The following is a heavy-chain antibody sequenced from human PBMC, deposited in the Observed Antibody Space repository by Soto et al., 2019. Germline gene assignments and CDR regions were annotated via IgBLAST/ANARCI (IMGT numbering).Heavy chain of an antibody. CDR3: ARWNGYGDL. J-gene: IGHJ4*02. CDR2: MSIGGEKT. V-gene: IGHV3-23*01. CDR1: GFSFSVYS. D-gene: IGHD1-1*01. Sequence: EVQVFESGGGLVQPGGSLRLSCAASGFSFSVYSMAWVRQTPEKGLEWVSGMSIGGEKTFYIDSVKGRFIVSRDSSRDTVYFQMNRLRVEDTAVYYCARWNGYGDLWGQGTLVTVSS.